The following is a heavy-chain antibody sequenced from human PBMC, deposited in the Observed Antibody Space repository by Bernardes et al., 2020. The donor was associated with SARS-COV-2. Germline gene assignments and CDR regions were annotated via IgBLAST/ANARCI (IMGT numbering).Heavy chain of an antibody. CDR2: IYSGGST. CDR3: ARDARGMDV. V-gene: IGHV3-66*01. J-gene: IGHJ6*02. CDR1: GLTVSNNY. Sequence: GGSLRLSCAASGLTVSNNYMNWVRQAPGKGLEWVSVIYSGGSTYYADSVEGRFTISRDNSKNTLYLQRNSLRVEDTAVYYCARDARGMDVWGQGTTDTVSS.